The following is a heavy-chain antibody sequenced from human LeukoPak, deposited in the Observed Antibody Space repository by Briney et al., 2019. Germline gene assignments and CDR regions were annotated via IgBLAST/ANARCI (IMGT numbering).Heavy chain of an antibody. CDR3: ARSPRGGRDGYNYGEYYFDY. CDR2: IWYDGSNK. J-gene: IGHJ4*02. Sequence: PGGSLRLSCAASGFTFSSYGMHWVRQAPGKGLEWVAVIWYDGSNKYYADSVKGRFTISRDNSKNTLYLQMNSLRAEDTAVYYCARSPRGGRDGYNYGEYYFDYWGQGTLVTVSS. V-gene: IGHV3-33*01. D-gene: IGHD5-24*01. CDR1: GFTFSSYG.